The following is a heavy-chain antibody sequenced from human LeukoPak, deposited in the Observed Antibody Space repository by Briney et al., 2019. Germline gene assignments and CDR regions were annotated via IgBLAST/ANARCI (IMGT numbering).Heavy chain of an antibody. V-gene: IGHV3-30*18. CDR2: ISNDGSKK. D-gene: IGHD4-17*01. CDR1: GFTFSSYG. J-gene: IGHJ6*02. CDR3: AKESVSEGDYISEYYGMDV. Sequence: GGSLRLSCAASGFTFSSYGMHWVRQAPGKGLDWVAVISNDGSKKYYADSVKGRFTISRDNTKNSLYLQMNSLRTEDTALYYCAKESVSEGDYISEYYGMDVWGQGTTVTVSS.